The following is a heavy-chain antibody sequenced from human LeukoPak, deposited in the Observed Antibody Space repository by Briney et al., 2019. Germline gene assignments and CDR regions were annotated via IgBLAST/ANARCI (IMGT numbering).Heavy chain of an antibody. D-gene: IGHD3-10*01. CDR1: GFSLSNDW. J-gene: IGHJ4*02. CDR2: VKSRSAGETT. Sequence: GGSLRLSCAASGFSLSNDWMSWVRQAPGKGLEWVARVKSRSAGETTDYAAPVKGRFNISRDDSKNTLYLQMNSLKTEDTAVYYCTLIQGWGSGSYYRDFWGQGTLVTVSS. V-gene: IGHV3-15*01. CDR3: TLIQGWGSGSYYRDF.